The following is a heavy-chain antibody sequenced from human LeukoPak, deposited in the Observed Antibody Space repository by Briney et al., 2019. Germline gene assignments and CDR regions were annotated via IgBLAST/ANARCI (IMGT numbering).Heavy chain of an antibody. CDR2: IIPNSGDT. Sequence: ASVKVSCKASGYTFSAYSIYWVRQAPGQGLEWMGWIIPNSGDTNYVQKFQGRVTMTRDTSINTAYMELSSLTSDGTAVYYCARIAAWNDARKIGMDVWGQGTTVTV. D-gene: IGHD1-1*01. CDR1: GYTFSAYS. J-gene: IGHJ6*02. V-gene: IGHV1-2*02. CDR3: ARIAAWNDARKIGMDV.